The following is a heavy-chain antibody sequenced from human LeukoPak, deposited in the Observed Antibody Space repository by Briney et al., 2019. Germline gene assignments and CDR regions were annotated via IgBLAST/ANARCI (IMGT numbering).Heavy chain of an antibody. CDR1: GYTFTGYY. CDR2: ISGNNGKT. CDR3: ARSAPTATGDFDE. J-gene: IGHJ4*02. V-gene: IGHV1-18*04. Sequence: GASVKVSCKASGYTFTGYYVHWVRQAPGQGLEWMGWISGNNGKTYYAQKIQGRVTLTTDTSTSTAYMDLRSLRSDDTAVYYCARSAPTATGDFDEWGQGTLVTVSS. D-gene: IGHD7-27*01.